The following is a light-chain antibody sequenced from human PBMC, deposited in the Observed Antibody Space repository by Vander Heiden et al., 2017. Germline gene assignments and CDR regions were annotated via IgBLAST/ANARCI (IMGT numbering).Light chain of an antibody. V-gene: IGKV3-20*01. CDR1: ESAGSKS. J-gene: IGKJ3*01. CDR3: QQYGSSPIT. CDR2: GAS. Sequence: IVLTQSPGTLSLYQAERATLVCRASESAGSKSLAWYQQEQGQAPRLLIYGASSRATGIPDRFSGSVSGTDFTLTISRLEPEDLAVYYCQQYGSSPITFGRGTKVDIK.